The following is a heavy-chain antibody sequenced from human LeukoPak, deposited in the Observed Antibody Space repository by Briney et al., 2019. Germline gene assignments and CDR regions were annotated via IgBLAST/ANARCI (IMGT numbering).Heavy chain of an antibody. CDR3: ARLNTAEDAFDI. CDR2: IYYSGST. D-gene: IGHD4-17*01. V-gene: IGHV4-59*08. Sequence: SETLSLTCTVSGGSISSYYWSWIRQPPGKGLEWIGYIYYSGSTNYNPSLKSRVTISVDTSKNQFSLKLSSVTAADTAVYYCARLNTAEDAFDIWGQGTMVTVSS. J-gene: IGHJ3*02. CDR1: GGSISSYY.